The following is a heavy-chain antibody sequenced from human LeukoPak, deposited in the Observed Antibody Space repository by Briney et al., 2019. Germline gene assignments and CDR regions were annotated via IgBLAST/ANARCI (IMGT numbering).Heavy chain of an antibody. D-gene: IGHD3-3*01. V-gene: IGHV1-69*02. CDR2: IIPVLRRT. J-gene: IGHJ4*02. Sequence: SVKVSCEASGGTSSSYTIVWVRQAPGQGLELMGRIIPVLRRTHYAQKFQGRVTITADRITSTAYMELSSLRSEDTAVYYCARSESDFFVDYWGQGTLVTVSS. CDR1: GGTSSSYT. CDR3: ARSESDFFVDY.